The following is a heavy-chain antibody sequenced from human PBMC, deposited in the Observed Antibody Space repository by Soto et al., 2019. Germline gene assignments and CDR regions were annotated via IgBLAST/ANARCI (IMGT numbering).Heavy chain of an antibody. Sequence: VGSLRLSCAASGFTFSHFAMSWVRQAPGKGLEWVSTLSGGDDSTYYADSVKDRFTISRDNSKNTLYLQMNSLRAEDTAVYYCARPLWRDDYNWGYFDLWGRGTLVTVSS. CDR2: LSGGDDST. CDR1: GFTFSHFA. V-gene: IGHV3-23*01. D-gene: IGHD4-4*01. J-gene: IGHJ2*01. CDR3: ARPLWRDDYNWGYFDL.